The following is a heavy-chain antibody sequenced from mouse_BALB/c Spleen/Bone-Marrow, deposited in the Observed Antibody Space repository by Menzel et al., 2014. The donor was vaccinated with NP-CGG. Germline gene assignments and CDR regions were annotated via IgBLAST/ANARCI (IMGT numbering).Heavy chain of an antibody. Sequence: EVQGVESGGGLVKPGGSPKLSCAASGFAFSSYDMSWVRQTPEKRLEWVAYISSGGGSTYYPDTVKGRFTISRDNAKNTLYLQMSSLKSEDTAMYYCARTTPYAMDYWGQGTSVTVSS. CDR2: ISSGGGST. CDR3: ARTTPYAMDY. CDR1: GFAFSSYD. J-gene: IGHJ4*01. V-gene: IGHV5-12-1*01. D-gene: IGHD5-5*01.